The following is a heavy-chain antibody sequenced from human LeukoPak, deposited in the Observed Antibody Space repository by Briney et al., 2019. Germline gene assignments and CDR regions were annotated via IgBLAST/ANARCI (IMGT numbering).Heavy chain of an antibody. V-gene: IGHV3-23*01. D-gene: IGHD3-22*01. J-gene: IGHJ4*02. CDR3: AKGSYYDSSGSFYFDY. Sequence: GGSLRLSCAASGFTFSSYAMSWVRQAPGKGLEWVSGISGSGDNTYYADSVKGRFTISRDNSKNTLYVHVNSLGTEDTAAYYCAKGSYYDSSGSFYFDYWGQGTLVTVSS. CDR1: GFTFSSYA. CDR2: ISGSGDNT.